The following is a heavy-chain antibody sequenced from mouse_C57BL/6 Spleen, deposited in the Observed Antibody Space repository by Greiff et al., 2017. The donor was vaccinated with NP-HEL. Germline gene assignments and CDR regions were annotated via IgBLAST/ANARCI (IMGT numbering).Heavy chain of an antibody. CDR2: INPSTGGT. V-gene: IGHV1-42*01. CDR3: ARWRTPGWFAY. CDR1: GYSFTGYY. J-gene: IGHJ3*01. Sequence: EVQLQQSGPELVKPGASVKISCKASGYSFTGYYMNWVKQSPEKSLEWIGEINPSTGGTTYNQKFKAKATLTVDKSSSTAYMQLKSLTSEDSAVYYCARWRTPGWFAYWGQGTLVTVSA.